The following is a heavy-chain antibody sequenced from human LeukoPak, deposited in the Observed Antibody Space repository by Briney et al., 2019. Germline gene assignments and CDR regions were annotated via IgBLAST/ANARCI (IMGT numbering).Heavy chain of an antibody. CDR3: ARVATMIVVVNYFDY. J-gene: IGHJ4*02. CDR2: IYPRDGST. CDR1: GYTFTSNY. D-gene: IGHD3-22*01. Sequence: ASVKVSCKASGYTFTSNYIHWVRQAPGQGLEWMGMIYPRDGSTSYAQKFQGRVTVTRDTSTSTVHMELSGLRSEDTAVYYCARVATMIVVVNYFDYWGQGTLVTVSS. V-gene: IGHV1-46*01.